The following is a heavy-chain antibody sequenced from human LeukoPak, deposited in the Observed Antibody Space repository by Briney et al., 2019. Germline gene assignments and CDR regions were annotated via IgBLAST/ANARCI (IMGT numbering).Heavy chain of an antibody. D-gene: IGHD2-15*01. CDR1: GYTFTSYA. V-gene: IGHV1-3*01. CDR2: INAGNGNT. Sequence: ASVKVSCKASGYTFTSYAMHWVRQAPGQRLEWMGWINAGNGNTKYSQKFQGRVTITRDTSASTAYMELSSLRSEDTAVYYCARDGFYCSGGSCYSTYFDYWGQGTLVTVSS. CDR3: ARDGFYCSGGSCYSTYFDY. J-gene: IGHJ4*02.